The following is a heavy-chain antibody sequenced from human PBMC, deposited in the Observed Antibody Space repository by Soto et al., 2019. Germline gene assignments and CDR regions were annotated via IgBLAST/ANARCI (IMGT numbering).Heavy chain of an antibody. D-gene: IGHD3-10*01. CDR3: AREDMVRGNYY. CDR1: GDSINSDKYY. CDR2: IYFSGTP. J-gene: IGHJ4*02. Sequence: SETLSLTCSVSGDSINSDKYYWGWIRQPPGKGLEWIGYIYFSGTPYYNPSLQSRVTISVDTSKNHFSLKLSSVTAADTAVYYCAREDMVRGNYYWGQGTLVTVSS. V-gene: IGHV4-39*02.